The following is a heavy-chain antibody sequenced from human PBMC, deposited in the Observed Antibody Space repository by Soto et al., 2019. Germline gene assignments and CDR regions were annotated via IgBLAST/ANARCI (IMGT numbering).Heavy chain of an antibody. D-gene: IGHD6-19*01. J-gene: IGHJ4*02. CDR3: ATGTGWLPTD. CDR1: GGSISSDY. V-gene: IGHV4-59*01. Sequence: QVQLQESGPGLVKPSETLSLTCTVSGGSISSDYWTWIRQPPGKALEWIGNVYDSGRTNYNPSLRSRVTISMDTSKNQFSLNLNSVTAADTAVYHCATGTGWLPTDLGQGTLVTVSS. CDR2: VYDSGRT.